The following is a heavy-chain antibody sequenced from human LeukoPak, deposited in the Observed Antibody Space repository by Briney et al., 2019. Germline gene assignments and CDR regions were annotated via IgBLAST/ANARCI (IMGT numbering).Heavy chain of an antibody. Sequence: KPSETLSLTCTVSGGSISSGDYYWSWIRQPPGKGLEWIGYIYYSGSTYYNPSLKSRVTISVDTSKNQFSLKLSSVTAADTAVYYCARVPYYYDSADAFDIWGQGTMVTVSS. J-gene: IGHJ3*02. D-gene: IGHD3-22*01. CDR2: IYYSGST. CDR3: ARVPYYYDSADAFDI. V-gene: IGHV4-30-4*01. CDR1: GGSISSGDYY.